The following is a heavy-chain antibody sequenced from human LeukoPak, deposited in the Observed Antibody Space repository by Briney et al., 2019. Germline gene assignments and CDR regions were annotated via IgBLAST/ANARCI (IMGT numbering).Heavy chain of an antibody. J-gene: IGHJ2*01. CDR2: LYSGSDT. Sequence: PGGSLRLSCAASGVTVGSKYMNWVRPAPGKGLEWVSILYSGSDTYYSDSVKGRFTISRDDSKNTLSLQMNSLRTEDTAVYYCARVGDHFHWYFDLWGRGTLVTVSS. D-gene: IGHD3-10*01. CDR1: GVTVGSKY. V-gene: IGHV3-53*01. CDR3: ARVGDHFHWYFDL.